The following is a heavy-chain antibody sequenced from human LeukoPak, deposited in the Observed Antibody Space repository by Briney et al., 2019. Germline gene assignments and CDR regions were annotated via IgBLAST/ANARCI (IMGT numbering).Heavy chain of an antibody. CDR2: TSGSGGST. CDR3: AKARGAVVVTPFDY. V-gene: IGHV3-23*01. Sequence: PGGSLRLSCAASGFTFSSYAMSWVRQAPGKGLEWVSATSGSGGSTYYADSVKGRFTISRDNSKNTLYLQMNSLRAEDTAVYYCAKARGAVVVTPFDYWGQGTLVTVSS. D-gene: IGHD2-21*02. CDR1: GFTFSSYA. J-gene: IGHJ4*02.